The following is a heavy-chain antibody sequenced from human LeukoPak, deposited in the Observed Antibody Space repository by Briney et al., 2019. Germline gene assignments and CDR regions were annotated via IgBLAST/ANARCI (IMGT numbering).Heavy chain of an antibody. CDR3: ATSMAQDVDAFHI. D-gene: IGHD2-8*01. J-gene: IGHJ3*02. CDR2: ISSRSTYI. Sequence: PGGSLRLSCATSGFTVSSNYMSWVRQAPGKGLEWVSSISSRSTYIYYADSVKGRFTISRDNAKNSLYLQMNNLRAEDTAMFYCATSMAQDVDAFHIWGQGTMVTVSS. CDR1: GFTVSSNY. V-gene: IGHV3-21*01.